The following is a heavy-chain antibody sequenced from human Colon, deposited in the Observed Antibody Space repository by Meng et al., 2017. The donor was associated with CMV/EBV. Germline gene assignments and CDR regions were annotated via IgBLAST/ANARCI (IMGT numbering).Heavy chain of an antibody. Sequence: ASVKVSCKPSGYTFTSYWMHWVRQARGQGFEWMGIISPSAGTTVYAQKFQGRISMTRDMSSTTVYLELSSLWSDDTAVYFCVRDTAPARTGAYFDAWGQGTLVTVSS. CDR3: VRDTAPARTGAYFDA. V-gene: IGHV1-46*01. CDR2: ISPSAGTT. J-gene: IGHJ4*02. D-gene: IGHD2-2*01. CDR1: GYTFTSYW.